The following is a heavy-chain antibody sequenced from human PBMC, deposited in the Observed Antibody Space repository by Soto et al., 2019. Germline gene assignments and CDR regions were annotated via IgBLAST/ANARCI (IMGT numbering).Heavy chain of an antibody. CDR2: ISYDETNE. D-gene: IGHD2-21*01. Sequence: QVQLVESGGGLVQPGGSLRLTCVASGFTFGSHGMHWVRQAPGKGLVWVAVISYDETNEYYVDSVKGRFTISRDNSKSTLYLQMNRLRPEDTAVYKCAKDLRTTISDYGMDVWGQGTTVTVSS. CDR3: AKDLRTTISDYGMDV. J-gene: IGHJ6*02. V-gene: IGHV3-30*18. CDR1: GFTFGSHG.